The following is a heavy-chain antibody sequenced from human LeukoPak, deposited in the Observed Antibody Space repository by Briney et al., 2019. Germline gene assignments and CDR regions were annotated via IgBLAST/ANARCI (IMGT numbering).Heavy chain of an antibody. CDR1: GGSFSGYY. Sequence: KPSETLSLTCAVYGGSFSGYYWSWIRQPPGKGLEWIGEINHSGSTNYNPSLKSRVTISVDTSKNQFSLKLSSVTAADTAVYYCARGQIPLDAFDIWGQGTVVTVSS. J-gene: IGHJ3*02. D-gene: IGHD2-2*02. CDR2: INHSGST. V-gene: IGHV4-34*01. CDR3: ARGQIPLDAFDI.